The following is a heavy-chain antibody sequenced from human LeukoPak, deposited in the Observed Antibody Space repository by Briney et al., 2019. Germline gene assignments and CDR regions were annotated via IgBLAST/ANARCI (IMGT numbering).Heavy chain of an antibody. J-gene: IGHJ5*02. CDR2: IYYSGST. Sequence: SQTLSLTCTVSGGSISSGSYYWSWIRQPPGKGLEWIGSIYYSGSTYYNPSLKSRVTISVDTSKNQFSLKLSSVTAADTAVYYCARGKQIVVVPARKNNWFDPWGQGTLVTVSS. CDR1: GGSISSGSYY. V-gene: IGHV4-39*01. CDR3: ARGKQIVVVPARKNNWFDP. D-gene: IGHD2-2*01.